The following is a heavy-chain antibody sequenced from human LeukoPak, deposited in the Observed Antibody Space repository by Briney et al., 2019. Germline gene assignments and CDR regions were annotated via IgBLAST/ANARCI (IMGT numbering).Heavy chain of an antibody. CDR1: GYTFSNYG. V-gene: IGHV1-18*01. CDR2: ISAYNGDT. J-gene: IGHJ6*02. CDR3: ARDRYSHYYYGMDV. Sequence: ASVKVSCKASGYTFSNYGISWVRQAPGQGLEWMGWISAYNGDTNYAQKLQGRVTMTTDTFTSTAYMELRSLRSGCAAVYYCARDRYSHYYYGMDVWGQGTTVTVSS. D-gene: IGHD1-26*01.